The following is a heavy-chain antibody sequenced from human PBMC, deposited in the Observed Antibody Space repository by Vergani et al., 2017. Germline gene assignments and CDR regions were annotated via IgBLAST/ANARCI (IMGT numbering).Heavy chain of an antibody. D-gene: IGHD4-23*01. J-gene: IGHJ2*01. Sequence: VLLQEPGPGLVRPSQTLSLTCSVSGASIDSFYWSWIRKSPGKGLEWIGYVFRNGNVNYNPSFNFRVAIDTSNNELSLRVTSVTAADTAVYYCARDFGGEWYFDLWGRGATVTVSS. CDR1: GASIDSFY. CDR3: ARDFGGEWYFDL. V-gene: IGHV4-4*08. CDR2: VFRNGNV.